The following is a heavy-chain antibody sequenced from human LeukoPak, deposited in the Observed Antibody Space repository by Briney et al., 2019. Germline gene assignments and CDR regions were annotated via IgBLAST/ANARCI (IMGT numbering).Heavy chain of an antibody. CDR1: GGSISSYY. V-gene: IGHV4-59*01. CDR3: ARDGPSANWFDL. J-gene: IGHJ5*02. Sequence: SETLSLTCTVSGGSISSYYWSWIRQPPGKGLEWIGYIYYSGSTNYNPSLKSRVTISVDTSKNQFSLKLSSVTAADTAVYYCARDGPSANWFDLWGQGTLVTVSS. CDR2: IYYSGST.